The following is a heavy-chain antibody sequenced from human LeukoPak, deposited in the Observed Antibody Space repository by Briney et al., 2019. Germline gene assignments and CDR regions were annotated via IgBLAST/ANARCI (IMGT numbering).Heavy chain of an antibody. CDR1: GFTFGDYA. J-gene: IGHJ4*02. Sequence: GGSLRLSCTAPGFTFGDYAMSWVRQAPGKGLEWVGFIRKKGFGGTTEYAASVKGRFTISRDDSNSIAYLQMNSLKTEDTAVYYCARANCVNGVCYHFDYWGQGTLVIVSS. CDR3: ARANCVNGVCYHFDY. V-gene: IGHV3-49*04. CDR2: IRKKGFGGTT. D-gene: IGHD2-8*01.